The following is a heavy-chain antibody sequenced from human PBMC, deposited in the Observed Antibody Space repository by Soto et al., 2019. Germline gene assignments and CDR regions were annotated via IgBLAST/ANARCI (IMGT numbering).Heavy chain of an antibody. Sequence: SETLSLTCAVYGGSFSGYYWSWIRQPPGKGLEWIGEINHSGSTNYNPSLKSRVTISVDTSKNQFSLKLSSVTAADTAVYYCARGRGLGINWYFDLWGRGTLVTVSS. D-gene: IGHD7-27*01. J-gene: IGHJ2*01. CDR2: INHSGST. CDR3: ARGRGLGINWYFDL. CDR1: GGSFSGYY. V-gene: IGHV4-34*01.